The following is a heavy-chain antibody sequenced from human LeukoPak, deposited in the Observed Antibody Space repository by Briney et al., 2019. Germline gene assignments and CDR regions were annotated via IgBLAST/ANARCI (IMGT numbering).Heavy chain of an antibody. J-gene: IGHJ4*02. CDR1: GGSISSSSYY. D-gene: IGHD3-3*01. CDR3: ARGGRVVTGY. CDR2: IYYSGST. V-gene: IGHV4-39*01. Sequence: PSETLSLTCTVSGGSISSSSYYWGWIRQPPGKGLEWIGSIYYSGSTYYNPSLKSRVTISVDTSKNQFSLKLSSVTAADTAVYYCARGGRVVTGYWGQGTLVTVSS.